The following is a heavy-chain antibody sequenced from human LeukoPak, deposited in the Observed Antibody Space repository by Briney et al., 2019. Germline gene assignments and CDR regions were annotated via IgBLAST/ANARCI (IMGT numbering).Heavy chain of an antibody. CDR3: ARDRAFYSGYDYFDC. D-gene: IGHD5-12*01. V-gene: IGHV3-48*03. CDR1: GFTFSDYE. Sequence: GGSLRLSCAASGFTFSDYEMHWVRQAPGKGLEWVSYISSSGSSIYYADSVKGRFTISRDNAKNSLYLQMNSLGAEDTAVYYCARDRAFYSGYDYFDCWGQGTLVTVSS. CDR2: ISSSGSSI. J-gene: IGHJ4*02.